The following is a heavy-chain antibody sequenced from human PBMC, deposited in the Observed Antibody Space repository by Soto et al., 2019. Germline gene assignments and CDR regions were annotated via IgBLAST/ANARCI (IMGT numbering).Heavy chain of an antibody. CDR3: AQDTYYYVSSGYYVFDY. D-gene: IGHD3-22*01. CDR2: ISYDGSNK. CDR1: GSTFSNYG. J-gene: IGHJ4*02. V-gene: IGHV3-30*18. Sequence: QVQLVESGGGVVQPGRSLRLSCAASGSTFSNYGIHWVRQAPGKGLEWVAVISYDGSNKNYADSVKGRFTISRDNSKNTVYLQMNSLRAEDTAVYYCAQDTYYYVSSGYYVFDYWGQGTLVTVTS.